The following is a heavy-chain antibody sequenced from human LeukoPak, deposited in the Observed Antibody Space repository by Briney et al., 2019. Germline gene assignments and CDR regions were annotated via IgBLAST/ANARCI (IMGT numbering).Heavy chain of an antibody. J-gene: IGHJ6*02. Sequence: GASVKVSCKASGYTFTGYYMHWVRQAPGQGLEWMGWIIPILGIANYAQKFQGRVTITADKSTSTAYMELSSLRSEDTAVYYCARPMTPNYYYYGMDVWGQGTTVTVSS. D-gene: IGHD3-22*01. CDR1: GYTFTGYY. CDR2: IIPILGIA. V-gene: IGHV1-69*10. CDR3: ARPMTPNYYYYGMDV.